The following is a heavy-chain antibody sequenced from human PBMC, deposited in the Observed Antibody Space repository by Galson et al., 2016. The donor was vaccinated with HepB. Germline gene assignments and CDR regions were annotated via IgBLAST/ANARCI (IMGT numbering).Heavy chain of an antibody. D-gene: IGHD2-15*01. Sequence: SLRLSSAASEFTVSGTYMNWIRQAPGKGLEWVSMIANDGTKYYADSVKGRFFISRDTSKNTMYLQMNSLWAEDTAAYYCTRDSPQVDNSGGWCFSDPWGQGTLVTVSS. CDR1: EFTVSGTY. CDR2: IANDGTK. CDR3: TRDSPQVDNSGGWCFSDP. J-gene: IGHJ5*02. V-gene: IGHV3-66*01.